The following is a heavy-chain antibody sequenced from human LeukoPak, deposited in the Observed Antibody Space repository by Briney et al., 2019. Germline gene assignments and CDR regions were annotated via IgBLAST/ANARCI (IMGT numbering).Heavy chain of an antibody. Sequence: RASVKVSCKASGYTFTSYGISWVRQAPGQGLEWMGWISAYNGNTNYAQKLQGRVTMTTDTSTSTAYMELRSLRSDDTAVYYCARELRITMVRGVIMRWFDPWGQGTLVTVSS. D-gene: IGHD3-10*01. J-gene: IGHJ5*02. CDR3: ARELRITMVRGVIMRWFDP. CDR1: GYTFTSYG. V-gene: IGHV1-18*01. CDR2: ISAYNGNT.